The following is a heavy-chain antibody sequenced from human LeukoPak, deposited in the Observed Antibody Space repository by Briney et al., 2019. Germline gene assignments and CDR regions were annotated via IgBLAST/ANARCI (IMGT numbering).Heavy chain of an antibody. CDR3: AREAAYYYGSGILY. D-gene: IGHD3-10*01. CDR2: ISSSGSTI. V-gene: IGHV3-48*03. J-gene: IGHJ4*02. CDR1: GFTFSSYE. Sequence: GGSLRLSCAASGFTFSSYEMNWVRQAPGKGLEGVSDISSSGSTIYYADSVKRRLTICRDNAKTSLYLQMHSLRAEDTAVYYCAREAAYYYGSGILYWGQGTLVTVSS.